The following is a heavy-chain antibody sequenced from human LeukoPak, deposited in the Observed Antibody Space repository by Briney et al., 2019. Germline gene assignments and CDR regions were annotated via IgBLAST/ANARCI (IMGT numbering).Heavy chain of an antibody. CDR2: IYYSGST. CDR1: GGSISSSSYY. D-gene: IGHD6-13*01. J-gene: IGHJ4*02. Sequence: SETLSLTCTVSGGSISSSSYYWGWIRQPPGKGLEWIGNIYYSGSTYYNPSLKSRVTISVDTSKNQFSLKLSSVTAADTAVYYCSRQIAAAGNYWGQGTLVTVSS. CDR3: SRQIAAAGNY. V-gene: IGHV4-39*01.